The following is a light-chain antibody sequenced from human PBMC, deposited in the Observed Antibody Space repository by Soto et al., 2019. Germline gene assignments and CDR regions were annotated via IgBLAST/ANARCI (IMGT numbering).Light chain of an antibody. CDR1: QSVSSY. CDR3: QQYGSTPQT. CDR2: DAS. J-gene: IGKJ1*01. V-gene: IGKV3-20*01. Sequence: EIVLKHSPATLALSPGEGATLSVRASQSVSSYLAWYQQKPGQAPRLLIYDASNRATGIPDRFSGSGSGTDFTLTISRLEPEDFAVYYCQQYGSTPQTFGQGTKVDTK.